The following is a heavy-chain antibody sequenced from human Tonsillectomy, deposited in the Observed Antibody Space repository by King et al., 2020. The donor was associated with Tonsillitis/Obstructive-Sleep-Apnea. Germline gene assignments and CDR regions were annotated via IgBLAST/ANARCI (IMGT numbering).Heavy chain of an antibody. J-gene: IGHJ6*04. V-gene: IGHV3-7*04. CDR1: GFTFSSYW. CDR2: IKQIGSEI. CDR3: ARDGRYDFWSGYKDV. Sequence: VQLVESGGGLVQPGGSLRLSCAASGFTFSSYWMRGVRQAPGRGLEWVANIKQIGSEIYSVDSVNGRFTISRDNAKNALYLQMKRLRAEDTAVYYCARDGRYDFWSGYKDVWGKGTTVTVSS. D-gene: IGHD3-3*01.